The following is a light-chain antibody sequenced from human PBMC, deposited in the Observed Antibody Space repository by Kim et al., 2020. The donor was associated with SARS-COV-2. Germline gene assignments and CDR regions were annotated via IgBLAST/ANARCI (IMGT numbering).Light chain of an antibody. CDR3: QQSYSTSYW. V-gene: IGKV1-39*01. CDR1: QSISSY. CDR2: AAS. J-gene: IGKJ2*01. Sequence: SASVGDRVTITCRASQSISSYLNWYQQKPGKAPKLLIYAASSLQSGVPSRFSGSGSGTDFTLTISSLQPEDFATYYCQQSYSTSYWFGQGTKLEIK.